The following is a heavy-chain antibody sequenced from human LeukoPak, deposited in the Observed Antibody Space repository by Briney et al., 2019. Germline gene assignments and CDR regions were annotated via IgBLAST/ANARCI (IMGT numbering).Heavy chain of an antibody. CDR3: ARDLLEWYFDY. J-gene: IGHJ4*02. CDR2: IYSGGST. D-gene: IGHD3-3*01. Sequence: GGSLRLSCAASGLTVSSTYMSWVRQTPGKGLEWVSVIYSGGSTYYADSVKGRFTISRVNSKNTLYLQMNSLRAEDTAVYYCARDLLEWYFDYWGQGTLVTISS. CDR1: GLTVSSTY. V-gene: IGHV3-66*01.